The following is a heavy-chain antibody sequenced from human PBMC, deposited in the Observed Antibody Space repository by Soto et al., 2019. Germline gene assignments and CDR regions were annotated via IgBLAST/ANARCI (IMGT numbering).Heavy chain of an antibody. CDR3: ARLHGGFDY. CDR1: GFTFDDYA. Sequence: EVQLVESGGGLVQPGRSLRLSCAASGFTFDDYAMHWVQQAPGKGLEWVSGISWNSGSIGYADSVKGRFTISRDNAKNSLYLQMNSLRAEDTALYYCARLHGGFDYWGQGTLVTVSS. CDR2: ISWNSGSI. V-gene: IGHV3-9*01. J-gene: IGHJ4*02. D-gene: IGHD3-16*01.